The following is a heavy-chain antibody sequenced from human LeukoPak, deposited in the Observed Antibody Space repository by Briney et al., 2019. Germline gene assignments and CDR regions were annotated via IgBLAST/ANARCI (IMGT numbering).Heavy chain of an antibody. CDR2: IYYSGRT. CDR3: ARAGGLYDFWSGSYTLNYFDY. V-gene: IGHV4-31*03. D-gene: IGHD3-3*01. Sequence: PSETLSLTCTVSGGSISSGGYYWSWIRQHPGKGLEWIGYIYYSGRTYYNPSLKSRVTISVDTSKNQFSLKLSSVTAADTAVYYCARAGGLYDFWSGSYTLNYFDYWGQGTLVTVSS. J-gene: IGHJ4*02. CDR1: GGSISSGGYY.